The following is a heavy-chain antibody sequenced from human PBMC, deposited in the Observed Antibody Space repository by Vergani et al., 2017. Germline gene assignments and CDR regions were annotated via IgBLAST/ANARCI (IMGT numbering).Heavy chain of an antibody. J-gene: IGHJ6*02. Sequence: EVQLLESGGGLVQPGGSLRLSCAASGFTFSSYAMSWVRQAPGKGLEWVSAISGRGGSTYYADSVKGRFTISRDNSKNTLYLQMNSLRAEDTAVYYCAKGKGYCSSTSCPLIYYYGMDVWGQGTTVTVSS. V-gene: IGHV3-23*01. D-gene: IGHD2-2*01. CDR1: GFTFSSYA. CDR2: ISGRGGST. CDR3: AKGKGYCSSTSCPLIYYYGMDV.